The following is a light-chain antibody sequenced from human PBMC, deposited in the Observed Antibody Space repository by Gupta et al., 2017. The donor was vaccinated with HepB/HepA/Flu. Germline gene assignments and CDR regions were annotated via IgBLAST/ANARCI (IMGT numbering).Light chain of an antibody. CDR2: LGS. CDR3: RQALQTPLT. J-gene: IGKJ4*01. V-gene: IGKV2-28*01. CDR1: QSLLYSNGYNY. Sequence: DIVMTQSPLSLPVTPGEPASISCRSSQSLLYSNGYNYLDWYLQKPGQSPQLLIYLGSNRASGVPDRFSGSGSGTDFTLKISRGEAEDVGVYYCRQALQTPLTFGGGTKVEIK.